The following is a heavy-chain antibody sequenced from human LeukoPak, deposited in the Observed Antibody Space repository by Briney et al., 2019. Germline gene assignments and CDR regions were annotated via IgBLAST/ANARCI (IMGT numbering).Heavy chain of an antibody. CDR2: IKGDGIST. J-gene: IGHJ4*02. Sequence: GGSLRLSCAASGFDFSSNWMHWVRHAPGQGLVWVSRIKGDGISTNYADSVKGRSAISRDIAKNTLYLQMNSLRAEDTGVYYCAKDHYWSIDYWGRGTLVTVSS. D-gene: IGHD3-3*01. CDR3: AKDHYWSIDY. CDR1: GFDFSSNW. V-gene: IGHV3-74*01.